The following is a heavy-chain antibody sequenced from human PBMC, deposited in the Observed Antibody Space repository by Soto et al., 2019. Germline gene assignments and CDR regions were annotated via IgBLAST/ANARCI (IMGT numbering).Heavy chain of an antibody. CDR3: ARGSKDDSSLFDP. V-gene: IGHV4-31*03. D-gene: IGHD3-22*01. J-gene: IGHJ5*02. CDR1: GGSISSGGYY. Sequence: QVQLQESGPGLVKASQTLSLTCTVSGGSISSGGYYWSWIRQHPGKGLEWIGYMYYSGSTNYNPSLKSRLTISVDTSKNQFSLIPSSVTAADTAVYYCARGSKDDSSLFDPWGQGTLVTVSS. CDR2: MYYSGST.